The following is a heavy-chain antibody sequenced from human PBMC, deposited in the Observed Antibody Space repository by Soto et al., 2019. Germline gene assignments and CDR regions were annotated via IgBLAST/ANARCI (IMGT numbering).Heavy chain of an antibody. CDR3: ARGDHYYDSSGYYLWDY. V-gene: IGHV4-34*01. J-gene: IGHJ4*02. D-gene: IGHD3-22*01. Sequence: QVQLQQWGAGLLKPSETLSLTCAVYGGSFSGYYWSWIRQPPGKGLEWIGEINHSGSTNYNPSLKRRVTISVDTYKNQFYLKLSSVTAADTAVYYCARGDHYYDSSGYYLWDYWGQGTLVTVSS. CDR2: INHSGST. CDR1: GGSFSGYY.